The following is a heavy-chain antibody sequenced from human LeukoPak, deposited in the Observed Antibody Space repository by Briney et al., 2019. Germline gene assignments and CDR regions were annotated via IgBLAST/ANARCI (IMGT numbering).Heavy chain of an antibody. CDR1: GFTFSSFS. CDR2: ISSTSSAI. V-gene: IGHV3-48*04. CDR3: ARVIGSYGDSAY. D-gene: IGHD3-16*01. Sequence: GGSLRLSCAASGFTFSSFSMNWVRQAPGKGLEWLSYISSTSSAIYYADSLKGRFTISRDNAKNSLYLQMDSLRAEDTAVYYCARVIGSYGDSAYWGQGTLVTVSS. J-gene: IGHJ4*02.